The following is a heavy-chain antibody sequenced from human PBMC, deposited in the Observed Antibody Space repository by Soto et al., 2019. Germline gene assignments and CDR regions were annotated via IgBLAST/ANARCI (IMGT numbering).Heavy chain of an antibody. V-gene: IGHV3-33*01. J-gene: IGHJ6*02. CDR3: ARDSYGYCSSTSCFSPYGMDV. CDR1: GFTFSSYG. CDR2: IWYDGSNK. D-gene: IGHD2-2*01. Sequence: GGSLRLSCAASGFTFSSYGMHWVRQAPGKGLEWVAVIWYDGSNKYYADSVKGRFTISRDNSKNTLYLQMNSLRAEDTAVYYCARDSYGYCSSTSCFSPYGMDVWGQGTTVTVSS.